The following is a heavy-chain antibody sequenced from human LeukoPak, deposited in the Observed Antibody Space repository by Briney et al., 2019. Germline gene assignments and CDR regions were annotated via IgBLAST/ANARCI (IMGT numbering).Heavy chain of an antibody. CDR1: GFTFSSYW. CDR2: IKQDGSEK. CDR3: ARLFWSGYNYVYY. D-gene: IGHD3-3*01. Sequence: GGSLRLYCAASGFTFSSYWMSWVRQAPGKGLEWVANIKQDGSEKYYVDSVKGRFTISRDNAKNSLYLQMNSLRAEDTAVYYCARLFWSGYNYVYYWGQGTLVTVSS. V-gene: IGHV3-7*01. J-gene: IGHJ4*02.